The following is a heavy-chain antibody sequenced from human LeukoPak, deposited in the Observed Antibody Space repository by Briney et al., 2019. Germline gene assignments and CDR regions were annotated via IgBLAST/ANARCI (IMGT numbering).Heavy chain of an antibody. V-gene: IGHV1-2*02. CDR1: GYTFTGYY. J-gene: IGHJ4*02. CDR3: ARTGRYDSSGYYYVRFDY. CDR2: INPNSGGT. D-gene: IGHD3-22*01. Sequence: GASVKVSCKASGYTFTGYYMHRVRQAPGQGLEWMGWINPNSGGTNYAQKFQGRVTMTRDTSISTAYMELSRLRSDDTAVYYCARTGRYDSSGYYYVRFDYWGQGTLVTVSS.